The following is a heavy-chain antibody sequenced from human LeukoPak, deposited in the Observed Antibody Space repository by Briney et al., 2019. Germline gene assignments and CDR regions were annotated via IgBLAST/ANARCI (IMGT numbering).Heavy chain of an antibody. V-gene: IGHV3-53*01. CDR3: RLYYDNVFDY. Sequence: ETLSLTCAVYGGSFSGYYWSWVRQAPGKGLEWVSVIYSGGSTYYADSVKGRFTISRDNSKNTLYLQMNSLRAEDTAVYYCRLYYDNVFDYWGQGTLVTVSS. J-gene: IGHJ4*02. D-gene: IGHD3-22*01. CDR2: IYSGGST. CDR1: GGSFSGYY.